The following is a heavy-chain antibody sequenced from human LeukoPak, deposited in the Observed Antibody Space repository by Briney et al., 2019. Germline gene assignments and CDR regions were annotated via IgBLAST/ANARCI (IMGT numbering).Heavy chain of an antibody. J-gene: IGHJ4*02. Sequence: PSETLSLTCAVYGGCFSGYYWSWIRSPPGKGLEWIGEINHSGSTNYNPSLKSRGHMTVDTSKYQFPVKLSSVTAADTAVYYCARARGYCSSTSCYRSERTGYHLDYWGQGTLVTVSS. V-gene: IGHV4-34*01. CDR3: ARARGYCSSTSCYRSERTGYHLDY. CDR2: INHSGST. CDR1: GGCFSGYY. D-gene: IGHD2-2*01.